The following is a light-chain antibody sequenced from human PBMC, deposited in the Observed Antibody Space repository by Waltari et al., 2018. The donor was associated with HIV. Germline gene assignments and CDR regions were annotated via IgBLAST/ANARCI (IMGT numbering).Light chain of an antibody. V-gene: IGKV1-39*01. Sequence: DIQLTQSPPSLSASVGDRVTITCRASQTINSYLSWYHQKPGKAPKLLIYAASSLQSGVPSRFSGSGSGTDFTLTISNLQPEDSATYYCQQSYSTPLTFGGGTKVRSN. CDR2: AAS. CDR3: QQSYSTPLT. CDR1: QTINSY. J-gene: IGKJ4*01.